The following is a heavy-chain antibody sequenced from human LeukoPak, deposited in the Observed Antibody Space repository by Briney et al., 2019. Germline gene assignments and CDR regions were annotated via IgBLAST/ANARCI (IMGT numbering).Heavy chain of an antibody. D-gene: IGHD6-13*01. CDR2: IYYSGST. CDR3: ARHGYSSSWSYYYGMDV. J-gene: IGHJ6*02. CDR1: GGSISSYY. V-gene: IGHV4-59*08. Sequence: SEALSLTCTVSGGSISSYYWSWIRQPPGKGLEWIGYIYYSGSTNYNPSLKSRVTISVDTSKNQFSLKLSSVTAADTAVYYCARHGYSSSWSYYYGMDVWGQGTTVTVSS.